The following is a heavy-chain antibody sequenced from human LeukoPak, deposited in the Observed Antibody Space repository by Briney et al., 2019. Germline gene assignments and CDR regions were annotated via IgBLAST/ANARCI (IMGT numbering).Heavy chain of an antibody. D-gene: IGHD3-3*01. J-gene: IGHJ3*02. CDR3: ARGSGVTIFGVVKRENALDI. CDR1: GGSFSGDY. V-gene: IGHV4-34*01. Sequence: PSETLPLACVVYGGSFSGDYWSWIRQPPGKGLEWIGEINHSGSTNYNPSLKSRVTISVDTSKNQFSLKLSSVTAADTAVYYCARGSGVTIFGVVKRENALDIWGQGTMVTVSS. CDR2: INHSGST.